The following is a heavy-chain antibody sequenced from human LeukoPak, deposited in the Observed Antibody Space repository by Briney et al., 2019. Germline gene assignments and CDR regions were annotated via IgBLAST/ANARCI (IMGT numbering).Heavy chain of an antibody. Sequence: GGSLRLSCAASGFTFSSYAMSWVRQAPGKGLEWVSAISGSGGSTYYADSVKGRFTISRDNSKNTLYLQMNSLRAEDTAVYYCVKTIVVVPAAIWGYFDYWGQGTLVTVSS. CDR1: GFTFSSYA. V-gene: IGHV3-23*01. D-gene: IGHD2-2*01. CDR3: VKTIVVVPAAIWGYFDY. CDR2: ISGSGGST. J-gene: IGHJ4*02.